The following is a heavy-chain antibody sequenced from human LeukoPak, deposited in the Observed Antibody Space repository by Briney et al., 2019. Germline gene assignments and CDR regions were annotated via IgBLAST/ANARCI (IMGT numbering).Heavy chain of an antibody. J-gene: IGHJ5*02. V-gene: IGHV1-58*02. Sequence: SVKVSCKASGFTFTSSGMQWVRQARGQRLEWIGWIVVGSGNTNYAQKFQERVTITRDMSTSTAYMELSSLRSEDTAVYYCVADPYYDASGPPRWFDPWGQGTLVTVSS. CDR3: VADPYYDASGPPRWFDP. D-gene: IGHD3-22*01. CDR1: GFTFTSSG. CDR2: IVVGSGNT.